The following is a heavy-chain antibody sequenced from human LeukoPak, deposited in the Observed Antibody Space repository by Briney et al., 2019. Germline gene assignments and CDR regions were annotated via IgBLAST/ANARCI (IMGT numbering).Heavy chain of an antibody. Sequence: SVKVSCKASGCTFSSYAISWVRQAPGQGLEWMGGIIPIFGTANYAQKFQGRVTITADESTSTAYMELSSLRSEDTAVYYCARDRNKATIFGVVRSRPNWFDPRGQGTLVTVSS. V-gene: IGHV1-69*13. CDR3: ARDRNKATIFGVVRSRPNWFDP. D-gene: IGHD3-3*01. J-gene: IGHJ5*02. CDR2: IIPIFGTA. CDR1: GCTFSSYA.